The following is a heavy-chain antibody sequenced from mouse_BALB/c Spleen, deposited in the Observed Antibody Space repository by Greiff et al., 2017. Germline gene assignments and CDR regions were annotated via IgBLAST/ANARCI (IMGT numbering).Heavy chain of an antibody. V-gene: IGHV5-12-2*01. Sequence: EVKLVESGGGLVQPGGSLKLSCAASGFTFSSYTMSWVRQTPEKRLEWVAYISNGGGSTYYPDTVKGRFTISRDNAKNTLYLQMSSLKSEDTAMYYCAKGDDGYYAAMDYWGQGTSVTVSS. CDR2: ISNGGGST. J-gene: IGHJ4*01. CDR1: GFTFSSYT. D-gene: IGHD2-3*01. CDR3: AKGDDGYYAAMDY.